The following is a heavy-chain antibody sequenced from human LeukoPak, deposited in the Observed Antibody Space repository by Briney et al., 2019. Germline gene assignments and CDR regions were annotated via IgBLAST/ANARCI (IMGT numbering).Heavy chain of an antibody. CDR3: ARPMIVVPDAFDI. Sequence: GGSMRFSCAASGLTLSSNSLNWVRQAQGKGREWASSISSSSSYIYYADSVKGRFTISRDNAKNSLYLQMNSLRAEDTAVYYCARPMIVVPDAFDIWGQGTMVTVSS. CDR2: ISSSSSYI. V-gene: IGHV3-21*01. J-gene: IGHJ3*02. D-gene: IGHD3-22*01. CDR1: GLTLSSNS.